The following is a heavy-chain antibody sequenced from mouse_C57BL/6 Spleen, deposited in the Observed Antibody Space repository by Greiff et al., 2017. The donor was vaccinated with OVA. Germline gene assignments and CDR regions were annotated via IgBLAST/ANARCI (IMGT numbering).Heavy chain of an antibody. CDR2: IWWDDDK. V-gene: IGHV8-8*01. J-gene: IGHJ1*03. CDR3: ARRESTMVTTKDGYFDV. Sequence: QVTLKECGPGILQPSQTLSLTCSFSGFSLSTFGMGVGWIRQPSGKGLEWLAHIWWDDDKYYNPALKSRLTISKDTSKNQVFLKIANVDTADTATYYCARRESTMVTTKDGYFDVWGTGTTVTVSS. D-gene: IGHD2-2*01. CDR1: GFSLSTFGMG.